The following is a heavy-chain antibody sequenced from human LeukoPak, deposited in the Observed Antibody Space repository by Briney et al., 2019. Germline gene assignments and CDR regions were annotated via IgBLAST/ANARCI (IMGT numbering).Heavy chain of an antibody. Sequence: SVKVSCKASGGTFSSYAISWVRQAPGQGLEWMGRIIPILGIANYAQKFQGRVTITADKSTSTAYMELSSLRSEDTAVYYCARTPNRGPPTTYYYYYGMDVWGQGTTVTVSS. D-gene: IGHD1-14*01. V-gene: IGHV1-69*04. CDR3: ARTPNRGPPTTYYYYYGMDV. CDR2: IIPILGIA. J-gene: IGHJ6*02. CDR1: GGTFSSYA.